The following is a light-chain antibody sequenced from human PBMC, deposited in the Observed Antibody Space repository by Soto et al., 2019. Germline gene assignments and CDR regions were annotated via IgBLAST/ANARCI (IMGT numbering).Light chain of an antibody. CDR2: GAS. CDR3: QQYNEWPPFT. Sequence: EIVLTQSPGPLSLSPGERATLSCRASQSVSSSYLAWYQKKPGQAPRLLIYGASSRAAGIPDRFSGSVSGTEFTLTISSLQSEDFAVYYCQQYNEWPPFTFGQGTKVDIK. J-gene: IGKJ1*01. CDR1: QSVSSSY. V-gene: IGKV3-20*01.